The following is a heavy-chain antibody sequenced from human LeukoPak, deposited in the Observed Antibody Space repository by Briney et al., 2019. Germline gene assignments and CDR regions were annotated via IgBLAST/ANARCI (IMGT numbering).Heavy chain of an antibody. CDR3: AKVIGAFLGYCSGGSCYSGPFDY. J-gene: IGHJ4*02. D-gene: IGHD2-15*01. V-gene: IGHV3-23*01. CDR2: ISGSGGST. Sequence: GGSLRLSCAASGFTFSSYAMSWVRQAPGKGLEWVSAISGSGGSTYYADSVKGRFTISRDNSKNTLYLQMNSLRAEDTAVYYCAKVIGAFLGYCSGGSCYSGPFDYWGQGTLVTVSS. CDR1: GFTFSSYA.